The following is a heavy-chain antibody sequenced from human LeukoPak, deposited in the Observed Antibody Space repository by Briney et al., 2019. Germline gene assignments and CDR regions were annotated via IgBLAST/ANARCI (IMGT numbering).Heavy chain of an antibody. V-gene: IGHV1-18*04. CDR3: AVRNRSSWSPFDY. CDR2: ISGYNGDT. Sequence: GASVTVSCKASGLTLTSYGISWVRQAPGQGLEWMGWISGYNGDTNHAQKLQGRVTLTTDTSTNTAYMELRSLRSDDTAVYYCAVRNRSSWSPFDYWGQGTLVTVSS. J-gene: IGHJ4*02. D-gene: IGHD6-13*01. CDR1: GLTLTSYG.